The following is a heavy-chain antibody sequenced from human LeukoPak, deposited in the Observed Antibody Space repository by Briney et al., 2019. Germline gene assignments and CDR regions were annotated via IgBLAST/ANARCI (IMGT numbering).Heavy chain of an antibody. CDR2: IYYSGSN. V-gene: IGHV4-59*01. D-gene: IGHD1-14*01. CDR3: AGARMNSEFVY. CDR1: HPSIGSYY. J-gene: IGHJ4*02. Sequence: SETLSLTCTVSHPSIGSYYWSWVRQVPGKGLEWIGHIYYSGSNNDNPTRTRRVTISVDTSNNQFSLKLNSETAADTAVYYCAGARMNSEFVYWGQGILVTVSS.